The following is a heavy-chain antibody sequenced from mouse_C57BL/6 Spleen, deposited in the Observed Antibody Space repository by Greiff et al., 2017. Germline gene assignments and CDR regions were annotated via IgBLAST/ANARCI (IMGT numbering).Heavy chain of an antibody. CDR3: ARFDYAVYAMDY. J-gene: IGHJ4*01. CDR2: IYPGSGNT. CDR1: GYTFTDYY. D-gene: IGHD2-4*01. Sequence: VQLQQSGAELVRPGASVKLSCKASGYTFTDYYINWVKQRPGQGLEWIARIYPGSGNTYYNEKFKGKATLTAEKSSSTAYMQLSSLTSEDSAVYFCARFDYAVYAMDYWGQGTSVTVSS. V-gene: IGHV1-76*01.